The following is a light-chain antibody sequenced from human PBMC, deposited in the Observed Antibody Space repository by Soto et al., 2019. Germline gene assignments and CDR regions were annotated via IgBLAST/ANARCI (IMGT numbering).Light chain of an antibody. V-gene: IGKV3-20*01. CDR3: QQYGSTPRT. Sequence: IVMTQSPATLSVSPGERATFSCRASQNIRTNLAWYQQKPGQAPRVLIYGASTRATGIPDRFSGSGSGTDFTLTISRLEPEDFAVYYCQQYGSTPRTFGQGTKVDIK. CDR2: GAS. J-gene: IGKJ1*01. CDR1: QNIRTN.